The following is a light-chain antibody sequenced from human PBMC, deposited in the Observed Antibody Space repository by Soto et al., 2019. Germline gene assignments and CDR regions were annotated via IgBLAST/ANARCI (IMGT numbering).Light chain of an antibody. CDR2: AAS. CDR1: QGISNY. Sequence: AIRMTQSPSSLSASTGDRVTTTCRASQGISNYLAWYQQKPGKAPKLLIYAASTLQSGVPSRFSGSGSGTDFTLTISCLQSEDFATYYCQQYDSYPQLTFGGGTKVEIK. J-gene: IGKJ4*01. V-gene: IGKV1-8*01. CDR3: QQYDSYPQLT.